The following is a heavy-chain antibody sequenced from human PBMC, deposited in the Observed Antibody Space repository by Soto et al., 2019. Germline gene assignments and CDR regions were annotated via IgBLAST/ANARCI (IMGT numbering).Heavy chain of an antibody. D-gene: IGHD1-1*01. V-gene: IGHV1-46*03. CDR2: INPSGGGT. J-gene: IGHJ4*02. CDR3: AREEYNNVRTFDH. CDR1: GYTFTDYY. Sequence: ASVKVSCKASGYTFTDYYMHWLRQAPGQGLEWMGIINPSGGGTSYAQKFQGRATMTRDTSTSTVYMELSSLTSEDTAVYYCAREEYNNVRTFDHWGQGTLVTVSS.